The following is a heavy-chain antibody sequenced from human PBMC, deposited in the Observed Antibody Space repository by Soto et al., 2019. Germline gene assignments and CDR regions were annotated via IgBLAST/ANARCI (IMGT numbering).Heavy chain of an antibody. V-gene: IGHV3-30-3*01. Sequence: GGSLRLSCAASGFTFSSYAMHWVRQAPGKGLEWVAVISYDGSNKYYADSVKGRFTISRDNSKNTLYLQMNSLRAEDTAVYYYARGSRYYYYYYGMDVWGQGTTVTVSS. CDR1: GFTFSSYA. CDR2: ISYDGSNK. CDR3: ARGSRYYYYYYGMDV. J-gene: IGHJ6*02.